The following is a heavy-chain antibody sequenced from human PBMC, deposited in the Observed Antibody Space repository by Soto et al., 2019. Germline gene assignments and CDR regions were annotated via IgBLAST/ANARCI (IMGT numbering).Heavy chain of an antibody. J-gene: IGHJ4*02. Sequence: QVQLVESGGGVVQPGRSLRLSCAASGFTFSSYAMHWVRQAPGKGLEWVAVISYDGSNKYYADSVKGRFTISRDNSKKTLYLKINDWRAEDTAVYYCARGKITMKVVVTPSDYWGPGPLVPFSS. V-gene: IGHV3-30-3*01. CDR1: GFTFSSYA. CDR3: ARGKITMKVVVTPSDY. D-gene: IGHD3-22*01. CDR2: ISYDGSNK.